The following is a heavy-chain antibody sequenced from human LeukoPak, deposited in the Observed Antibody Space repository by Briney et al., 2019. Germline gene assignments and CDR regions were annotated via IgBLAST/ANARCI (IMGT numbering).Heavy chain of an antibody. V-gene: IGHV4-39*02. CDR3: TREFTSTSGD. CDR2: IYYTGNT. Sequence: PSETLSLTCTVSADSVSSPSHHWAWIRQPPGKGLEWIASIYYTGNTYYNPSLKSRLSISIDASKNYFSLKLSSVTAADTAVYFCTREFTSTSGDWGQGTLVTVSS. J-gene: IGHJ4*02. CDR1: ADSVSSPSHH. D-gene: IGHD3-3*01.